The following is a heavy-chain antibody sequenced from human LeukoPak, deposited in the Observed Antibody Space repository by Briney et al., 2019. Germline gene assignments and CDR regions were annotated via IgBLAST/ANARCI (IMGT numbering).Heavy chain of an antibody. D-gene: IGHD6-19*01. V-gene: IGHV4-61*09. Sequence: PSETLSLTCNVSGGSISSGSYCWSWVRQPAGKGLEWIGHIHISGNTIYNPSLKSRVTVSVDTSKNQFSLRLRSVTAADTAVYYCARGQDRLAWFDPWGQGTLVTVSP. CDR1: GGSISSGSYC. J-gene: IGHJ5*02. CDR2: IHISGNT. CDR3: ARGQDRLAWFDP.